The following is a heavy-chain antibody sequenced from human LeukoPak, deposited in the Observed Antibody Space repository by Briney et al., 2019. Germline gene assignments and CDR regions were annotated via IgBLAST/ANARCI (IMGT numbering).Heavy chain of an antibody. J-gene: IGHJ5*02. D-gene: IGHD2-15*01. V-gene: IGHV3-23*01. CDR2: IRSSGDT. CDR1: GFTFSSYA. Sequence: GGSLRLSCAGFTFSSYAMSWVRQAPGTGLEWVSTIRSSGDTYYADSVKGRFTISRDNSKNTLYLQMNSLRVEDTAVDFGATYCSGGSCYKGLDPWGQGTLVTVSS. CDR3: ATYCSGGSCYKGLDP.